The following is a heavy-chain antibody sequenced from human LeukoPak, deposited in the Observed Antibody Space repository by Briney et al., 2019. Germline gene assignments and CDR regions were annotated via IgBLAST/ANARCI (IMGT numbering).Heavy chain of an antibody. CDR1: GFTFSSYA. CDR2: IYSGGST. CDR3: ARDWDSYGAFDI. D-gene: IGHD5-18*01. J-gene: IGHJ3*02. V-gene: IGHV3-53*04. Sequence: GGSLRLSCAASGFTFSSYAMSWVRQAPGKGLEWVSVIYSGGSTYYADSVKGRFTISRHNSKNTLYLQMNSLRAEDTAVYYCARDWDSYGAFDIWGQGTMVTVSS.